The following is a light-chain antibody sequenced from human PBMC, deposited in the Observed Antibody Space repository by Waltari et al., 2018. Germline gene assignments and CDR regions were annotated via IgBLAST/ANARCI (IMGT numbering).Light chain of an antibody. CDR2: AAS. CDR3: QQSYSPLT. J-gene: IGKJ4*02. V-gene: IGKV1-39*01. CDR1: QGISTY. Sequence: DFQMTQSPSSLSAAVGDRVTLNCRASQGISTYLDWYQQKPGKAPNRRIYAASSLQSGVPSRFSYSGSGTDFALTISSLQPEDFATYYCQQSYSPLTFGGGTKVEIK.